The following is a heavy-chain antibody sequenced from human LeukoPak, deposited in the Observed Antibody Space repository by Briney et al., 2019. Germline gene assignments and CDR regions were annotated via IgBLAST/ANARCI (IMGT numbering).Heavy chain of an antibody. CDR1: GFTFTSSA. J-gene: IGHJ6*02. D-gene: IGHD3-3*01. Sequence: ASVKVSCKASGFTFTSSAMQWVRQARGQRLEWIGWIVVGSGNTNYAQKFQERVTMTTDTSTSTAYMELRSLRSDDTAVYYCARDKEYYDFWSGYGTENYGMDVWGQGTTVTVSS. V-gene: IGHV1-58*02. CDR3: ARDKEYYDFWSGYGTENYGMDV. CDR2: IVVGSGNT.